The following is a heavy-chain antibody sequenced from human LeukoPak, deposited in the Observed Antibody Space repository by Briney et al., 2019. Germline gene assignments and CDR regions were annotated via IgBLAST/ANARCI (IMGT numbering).Heavy chain of an antibody. CDR2: ISAYNGNT. Sequence: EASVKVSCKASGYTFTSYGISWVRQAPGQGLEWMGWISAYNGNTNYAQKLQGRVTMTTDTSTSTAYMELRGLRSDDTAVYYCARDRGIVVVPAAPESYYYYGMDVWGQGTTVTVSS. CDR3: ARDRGIVVVPAAPESYYYYGMDV. CDR1: GYTFTSYG. V-gene: IGHV1-18*01. D-gene: IGHD2-2*01. J-gene: IGHJ6*02.